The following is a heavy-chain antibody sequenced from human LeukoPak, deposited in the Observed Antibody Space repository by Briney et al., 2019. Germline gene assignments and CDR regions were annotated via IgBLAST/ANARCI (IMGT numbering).Heavy chain of an antibody. J-gene: IGHJ4*02. V-gene: IGHV1-24*01. CDR1: GYTLTELS. CDR2: FDPEDGET. CDR3: ATGIAAAGTLFDY. Sequence: ASVKVSCKVSGYTLTELSMHWVRQAPGKGVEWMGGFDPEDGETIYAQKFQGRVTMTEDTSTDTAYMELSSLRSEDTAVYYCATGIAAAGTLFDYWGQGTLVTVSS. D-gene: IGHD6-13*01.